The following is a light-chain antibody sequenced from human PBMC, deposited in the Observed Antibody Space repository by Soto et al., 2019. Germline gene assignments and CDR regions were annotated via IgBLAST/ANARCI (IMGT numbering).Light chain of an antibody. CDR3: QQYNNYGSWT. J-gene: IGKJ1*01. CDR2: KAS. Sequence: DIPMTQSPSTLSASVGDTVTITCRASQSISAWLAWYQQKPGKAPKLLIYKASSLESGVPSRFSGSGSGTEFTLTISSLQPDDFATYYCQQYNNYGSWTFGQGTKVEIK. V-gene: IGKV1-5*03. CDR1: QSISAW.